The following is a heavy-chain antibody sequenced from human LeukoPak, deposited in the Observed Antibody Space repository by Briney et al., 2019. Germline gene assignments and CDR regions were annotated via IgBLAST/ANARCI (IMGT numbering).Heavy chain of an antibody. CDR1: GFTFSSYG. J-gene: IGHJ3*02. D-gene: IGHD1-7*01. CDR3: VRKNWDFNAAFDI. Sequence: GGSLRLSCAASGFTFSSYGMHWVRQAPGKGLEWVAVISYDGSNKYYADSVKGRFTISRDNSKNTLYLQMNSLRAEDTAVYYCVRKNWDFNAAFDIWGQGTVVTVSS. V-gene: IGHV3-30*03. CDR2: ISYDGSNK.